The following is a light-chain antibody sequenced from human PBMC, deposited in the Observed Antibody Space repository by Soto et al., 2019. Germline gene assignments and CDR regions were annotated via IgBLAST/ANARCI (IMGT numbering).Light chain of an antibody. CDR1: QSVSSSY. J-gene: IGKJ1*01. Sequence: EIVLTQSPGTLSLSPGERATLSCGASQSVSSSYVAWYQQKPGQAPRLLISGASSRATGIPDRFSGSGSGTDFTLTISRLEPEDFAVYYCQQYGTSPETFGQGTKVDIK. CDR3: QQYGTSPET. CDR2: GAS. V-gene: IGKV3-20*01.